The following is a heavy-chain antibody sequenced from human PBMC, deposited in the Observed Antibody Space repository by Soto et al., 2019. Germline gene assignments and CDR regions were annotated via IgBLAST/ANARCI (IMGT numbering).Heavy chain of an antibody. CDR3: AKEGGLSGSYYISSSYYFDY. J-gene: IGHJ4*02. CDR1: GFTFSSYG. Sequence: QVQLVESGGGVVQPGRSLRLSCVASGFTFSSYGMHWVRQAPGKGLEWVAIISYEGSNTYYADSVKGRFTISRDNSKNTLYLQMNRLRAEDTSVYYCAKEGGLSGSYYISSSYYFDYWGQGTLVTVSS. CDR2: ISYEGSNT. D-gene: IGHD1-26*01. V-gene: IGHV3-30*18.